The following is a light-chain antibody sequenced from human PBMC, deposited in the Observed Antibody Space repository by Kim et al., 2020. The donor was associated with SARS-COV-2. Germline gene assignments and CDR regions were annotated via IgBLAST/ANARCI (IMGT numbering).Light chain of an antibody. J-gene: IGKJ1*01. CDR3: QQYDSSPT. Sequence: APGESATLSFRASQSVSSSYLAWYQQKPGQPPRHLIYGVSSRATGIPDRFSGSGSETDFTLTISRLEPEDFAVYYCQQYDSSPTCGQGTKVDIK. CDR1: QSVSSSY. V-gene: IGKV3-20*01. CDR2: GVS.